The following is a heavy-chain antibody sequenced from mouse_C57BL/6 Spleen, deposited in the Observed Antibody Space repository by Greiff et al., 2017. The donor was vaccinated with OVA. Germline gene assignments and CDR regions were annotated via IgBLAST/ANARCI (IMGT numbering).Heavy chain of an antibody. J-gene: IGHJ3*01. CDR2: IDPDTGGT. V-gene: IGHV1-15*01. D-gene: IGHD1-1*01. Sequence: VQVVESGAELVRPGASVTLSCKASGYTFTDYEMHWVKQTPVHGLEWIGAIDPDTGGTAYNQKFKGKAILTADKSSSTAYMELRSLTSEDSAVDYCTRGRLTTSFAYWGQGTLVTVSA. CDR3: TRGRLTTSFAY. CDR1: GYTFTDYE.